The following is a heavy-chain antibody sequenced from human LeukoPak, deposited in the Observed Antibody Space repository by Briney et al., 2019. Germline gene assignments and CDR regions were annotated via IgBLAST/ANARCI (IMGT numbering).Heavy chain of an antibody. D-gene: IGHD4-17*01. CDR1: GGSISSGGYS. CDR3: ARASRMTTVTKTYYYGMDV. J-gene: IGHJ6*02. CDR2: IYHSGST. Sequence: SQNLSLTCAVSGGSISSGGYSWSWIRQPPGKGLEWIGYIYHSGSTYYNPSLKSRVTISVDRSKNQFSLKLSSVTAADTAVYYCARASRMTTVTKTYYYGMDVWGQGTTVTVSS. V-gene: IGHV4-30-2*01.